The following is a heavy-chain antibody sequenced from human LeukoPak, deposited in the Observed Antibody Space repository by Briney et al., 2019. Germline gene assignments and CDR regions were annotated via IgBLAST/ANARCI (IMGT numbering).Heavy chain of an antibody. CDR2: VLDNVRT. CDR1: GGSVSSHY. CDR3: ATIKRGNIFGFFDF. Sequence: SETLSLTCTVSGGSVSSHYWSWVRQPPGKGLEWIGYVLDNVRTKDNPSLNSRFTLSADTSKNQFSLRLTSVTAADTAVYYCATIKRGNIFGFFDFWGQGILVTVSS. D-gene: IGHD5-18*01. J-gene: IGHJ4*02. V-gene: IGHV4-59*02.